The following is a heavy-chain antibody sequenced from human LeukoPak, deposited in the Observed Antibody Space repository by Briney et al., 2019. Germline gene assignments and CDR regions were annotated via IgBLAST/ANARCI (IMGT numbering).Heavy chain of an antibody. CDR1: GFTFSSYA. Sequence: GGSLRLSCAASGFTFSSYAMSWVRQAPGKGLEWVSAISGSGGNTYYADSVKGRFTISRDNSKNTLYLQMNSLRAEDTAVYYCAKGSGINHYHWIDPWGQGTLVTVSS. CDR3: AKGSGINHYHWIDP. CDR2: ISGSGGNT. D-gene: IGHD1-14*01. J-gene: IGHJ5*02. V-gene: IGHV3-23*01.